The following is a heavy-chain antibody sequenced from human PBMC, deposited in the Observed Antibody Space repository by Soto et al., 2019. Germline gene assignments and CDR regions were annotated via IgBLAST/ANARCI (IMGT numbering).Heavy chain of an antibody. CDR2: IRSKAYGGTT. J-gene: IGHJ4*02. CDR1: GFTFGDYA. CDR3: TRDLSYYYDSSGMDY. D-gene: IGHD3-22*01. Sequence: EVQLVESGGGLVKPGRSLRLSCTASGFTFGDYAMSWFRQAPGKGLEWVGFIRSKAYGGTTEYAASVKGRFTISRDDSKSIAYLQMNSLKTEDTAVYYCTRDLSYYYDSSGMDYWGQGTLVTVSS. V-gene: IGHV3-49*05.